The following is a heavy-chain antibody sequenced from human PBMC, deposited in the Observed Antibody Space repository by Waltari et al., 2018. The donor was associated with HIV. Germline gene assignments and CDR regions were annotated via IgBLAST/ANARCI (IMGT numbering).Heavy chain of an antibody. CDR1: GFTFSDYR. J-gene: IGHJ4*02. CDR2: INSDGSST. Sequence: EVQLVESGGDLVQPGGSLRLSWAASGFTFSDYRMHWVRQAPGKGLVWVSRINSDGSSTNYADSVKGRFTISRDNAKNTLYLQMNSLRVEDTAVYYCASPAGKAYWGQGSLVTVSS. D-gene: IGHD3-10*01. V-gene: IGHV3-74*01. CDR3: ASPAGKAY.